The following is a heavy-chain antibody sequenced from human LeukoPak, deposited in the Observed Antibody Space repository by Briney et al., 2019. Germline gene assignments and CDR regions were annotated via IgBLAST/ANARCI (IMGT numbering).Heavy chain of an antibody. Sequence: SETLSLTYTVSGGSFSSYQWSWIRQPPGKGLEWIGYFFYSGSTNYNPSLRSRVTISVDTSKKQLSLKLSSVTAADTAVYYCARMCLHPDWNFDLWGRGTLVTVSS. CDR3: ARMCLHPDWNFDL. V-gene: IGHV4-59*01. D-gene: IGHD5/OR15-5a*01. CDR1: GGSFSSYQ. J-gene: IGHJ2*01. CDR2: FFYSGST.